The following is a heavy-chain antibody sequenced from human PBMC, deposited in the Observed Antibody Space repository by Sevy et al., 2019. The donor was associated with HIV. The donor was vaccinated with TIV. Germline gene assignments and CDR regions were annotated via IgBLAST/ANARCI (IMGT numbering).Heavy chain of an antibody. CDR1: GFTFSNYG. D-gene: IGHD6-19*01. CDR2: IFSDGNYQ. Sequence: GGSLRLSCSTFGFTFSNYGMHWVRQAPGRGLEWVAAIFSDGNYQYYADSVKGRVTISRANSKNTLYLQMSSLRADDTAMYYCARESGSGWYVDSWGRGTLVTVSS. J-gene: IGHJ4*02. V-gene: IGHV3-33*08. CDR3: ARESGSGWYVDS.